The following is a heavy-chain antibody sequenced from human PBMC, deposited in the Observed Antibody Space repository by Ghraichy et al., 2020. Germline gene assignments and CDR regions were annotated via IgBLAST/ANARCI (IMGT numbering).Heavy chain of an antibody. CDR1: GGSISSSNW. CDR3: ARGQNQHLWDY. Sequence: SETLSLTCAVSGGSISSSNWWSWVRQPPGKGLEWIGEIYHSGSTNYNPSLKSRVTISEDKSKNQFSLKLSSVTAADTAVYYCARGQNQHLWDYWGQGTLVTVSS. J-gene: IGHJ4*02. CDR2: IYHSGST. D-gene: IGHD2-2*01. V-gene: IGHV4-4*02.